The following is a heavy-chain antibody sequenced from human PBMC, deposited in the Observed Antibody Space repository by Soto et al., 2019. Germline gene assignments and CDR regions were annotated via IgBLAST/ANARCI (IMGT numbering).Heavy chain of an antibody. CDR1: GGSISSSSYY. V-gene: IGHV4-39*01. Sequence: ETLSLTCTVSGGSISSSSYYWGWIRQPPGKGLEWIGSIYYSGSTYYNPSLKSRVTISVDTSKNQFSLKLSSVTAADTAVYYCARHYGGYYYPYYYGMDVWGQGTTVTVSS. CDR2: IYYSGST. D-gene: IGHD3-22*01. CDR3: ARHYGGYYYPYYYGMDV. J-gene: IGHJ6*02.